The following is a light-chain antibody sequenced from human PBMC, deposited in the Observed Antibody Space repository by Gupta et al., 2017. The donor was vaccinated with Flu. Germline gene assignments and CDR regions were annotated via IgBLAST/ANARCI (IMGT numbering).Light chain of an antibody. Sequence: GERATLSGRASQSVSSNLAWYQQKPGQAPRLLSYGASTRATGIQARFSGSGSGTEFTLTINSLQSEDFAVYYCQQYNKWPITFGQGTRLEIK. CDR1: QSVSSN. J-gene: IGKJ5*01. V-gene: IGKV3-15*01. CDR2: GAS. CDR3: QQYNKWPIT.